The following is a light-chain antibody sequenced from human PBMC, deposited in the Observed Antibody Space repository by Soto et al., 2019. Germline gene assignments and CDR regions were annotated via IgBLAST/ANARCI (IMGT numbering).Light chain of an antibody. J-gene: IGKJ1*01. CDR3: QQYNNWPPWT. CDR2: GAS. CDR1: QSISSSY. V-gene: IGKV3-20*01. Sequence: EIVLTQSPGTLSLSPGERATLSCRASQSISSSYLAWYQQKPGQAPRVLIYGASNRATGIPDRFSGSGSGTDFTLTISRLQPEDFALYYCQQYNNWPPWTFGQGTKVEIK.